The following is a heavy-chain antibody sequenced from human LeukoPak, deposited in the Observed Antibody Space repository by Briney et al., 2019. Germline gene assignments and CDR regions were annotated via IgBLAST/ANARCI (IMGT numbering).Heavy chain of an antibody. V-gene: IGHV1-18*01. CDR3: ARDPTNYYDSSGYEFQH. D-gene: IGHD3-22*01. CDR1: GYTFTSYG. J-gene: IGHJ1*01. Sequence: ASVTVSCKASGYTFTSYGISWVRQAPGQGLEWMGWISAYNGNTSYAQKLQGRVTMTTDTYTSTAYMELRSLRSDDTAVYYCARDPTNYYDSSGYEFQHWGQGTLVTVSS. CDR2: ISAYNGNT.